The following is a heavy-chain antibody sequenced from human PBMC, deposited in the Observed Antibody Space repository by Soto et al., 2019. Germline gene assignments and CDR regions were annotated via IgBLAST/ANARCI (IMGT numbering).Heavy chain of an antibody. Sequence: PSETLSLTCTVSGGSISSYYWSWIRQPPGKGLEWIGEIPPGGSPNYNPSLKSRVTISGDTSKNQFSLELSYLPAADTAVYYCATYDVGTIIQDYWGQGTLVTVSS. CDR3: ATYDVGTIIQDY. CDR1: GGSISSYY. J-gene: IGHJ4*02. V-gene: IGHV4-34*01. CDR2: IPPGGSP. D-gene: IGHD2-21*02.